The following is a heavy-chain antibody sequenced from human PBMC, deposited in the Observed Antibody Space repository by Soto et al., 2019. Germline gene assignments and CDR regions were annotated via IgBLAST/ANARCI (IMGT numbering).Heavy chain of an antibody. CDR1: GFTFDDYT. J-gene: IGHJ4*02. CDR3: AKDGYCTNGVCFYFDY. V-gene: IGHV3-43*01. CDR2: ISWDGGST. D-gene: IGHD2-8*01. Sequence: GGSLRLSCAASGFTFDDYTMHWVRQAPGKGLEWVSLISWDGGSTYYADSVEGRFTISRDNSKNSLYLQMNSLRTEDTALYYCAKDGYCTNGVCFYFDYWGQGTLVTVSS.